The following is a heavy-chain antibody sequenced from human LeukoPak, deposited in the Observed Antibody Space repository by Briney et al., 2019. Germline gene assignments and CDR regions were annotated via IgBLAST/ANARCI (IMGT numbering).Heavy chain of an antibody. CDR2: IKHDGSEK. Sequence: GGSLRLSCAASGFPFSYWMTWVRQAPGKGLEWVANIKHDGSEKNYVDSVKGRLTISRDNAKNSLYLQMNSLRAEDTAVYYCARNRRCCGEDYWGQGTQVAVSS. D-gene: IGHD2-21*01. J-gene: IGHJ4*02. V-gene: IGHV3-7*01. CDR1: GFPFSYW. CDR3: ARNRRCCGEDY.